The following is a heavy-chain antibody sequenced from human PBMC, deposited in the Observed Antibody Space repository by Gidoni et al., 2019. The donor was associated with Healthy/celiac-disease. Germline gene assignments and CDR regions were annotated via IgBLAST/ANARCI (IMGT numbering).Heavy chain of an antibody. D-gene: IGHD2-15*01. CDR1: GYSFTGYW. V-gene: IGHV5-10-1*01. CDR3: ASPQSCSGGSCHWDAFDI. J-gene: IGHJ3*02. Sequence: DVQLVQSGAEVKQPGASLRISCKGSGYSFTGYWISWVRQMPGKGLEWMGRIDPSDSYTNYSPSFQGHVTISADKSISTAYLQWSSLKASDTAMYYCASPQSCSGGSCHWDAFDIWGQGTMVTVSS. CDR2: IDPSDSYT.